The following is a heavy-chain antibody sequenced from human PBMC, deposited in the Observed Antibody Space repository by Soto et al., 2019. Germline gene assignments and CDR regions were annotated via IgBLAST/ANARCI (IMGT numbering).Heavy chain of an antibody. CDR3: ARGVAGTKY. CDR1: GYTFTSFG. V-gene: IGHV1-18*01. Sequence: QVQLVQSGAEVKKPGASVKVSCRTSGYTFTSFGITWVRQAPVQGLEWMGWITAYNGNTNYAQNLQGRVTMTTDTSTSTAYLELRSLTSDDTAVYYCARGVAGTKYWGQGTLVTVSS. D-gene: IGHD6-19*01. J-gene: IGHJ4*02. CDR2: ITAYNGNT.